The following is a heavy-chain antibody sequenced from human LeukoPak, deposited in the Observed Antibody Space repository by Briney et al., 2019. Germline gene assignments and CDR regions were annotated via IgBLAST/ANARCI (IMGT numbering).Heavy chain of an antibody. CDR3: AKEGKTRNWNYYQAKSVY. J-gene: IGHJ4*02. CDR1: GFTFSSYA. CDR2: IYTGGGR. V-gene: IGHV3-23*03. D-gene: IGHD1-7*01. Sequence: GGSLRLSCAASGFTFSSYAINWVRQAPGKGLVWVSVIYTGGGRYYADSVKGRFTISRDNSKNTLSLQMNSLRAEDTAVYYCAKEGKTRNWNYYQAKSVYWGQGTLVTVSS.